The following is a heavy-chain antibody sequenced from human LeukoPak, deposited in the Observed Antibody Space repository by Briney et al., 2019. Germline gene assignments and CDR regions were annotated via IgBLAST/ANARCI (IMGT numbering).Heavy chain of an antibody. Sequence: GASAKVSCKASGYTFTSYDINWVRQATGQGLEWMGWMNPNSGNTGYAQKFQGRVTMTRNTSISTAYMELSSLRSEDTAVYYCARGPLRYFDWLLPNPFDYWGQGTLVTVSS. CDR3: ARGPLRYFDWLLPNPFDY. CDR1: GYTFTSYD. D-gene: IGHD3-9*01. CDR2: MNPNSGNT. V-gene: IGHV1-8*01. J-gene: IGHJ4*02.